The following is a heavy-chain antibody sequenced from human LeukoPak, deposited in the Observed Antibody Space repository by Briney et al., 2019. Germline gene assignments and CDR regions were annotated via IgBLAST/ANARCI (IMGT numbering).Heavy chain of an antibody. D-gene: IGHD3-16*01. CDR1: GDSITTEHYW. CDR2: IFYTGKI. Sequence: SETLSLTCDVSGDSITTEHYWWGWLRQPPGKGLEWIAIIFYTGKIHDNPSLRSRISMSVDTSKDQFSLRLSAVTAADTAVYYCARQLGVGVWALDRWGQGTLVTVSS. CDR3: ARQLGVGVWALDR. V-gene: IGHV4-39*01. J-gene: IGHJ4*02.